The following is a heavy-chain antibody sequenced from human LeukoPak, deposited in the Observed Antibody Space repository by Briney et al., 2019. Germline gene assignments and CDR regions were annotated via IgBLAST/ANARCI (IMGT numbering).Heavy chain of an antibody. CDR3: AKIRSFAAMVIDCFDY. CDR1: GFIFSNYA. Sequence: GGSLRLSCATSGFIFSNYAVNWVRQAPGKGLEWVSIISGSGDTTYYADSVKGRFTISRDNSKNTLYLQMNSLRAEDTAVYYCAKIRSFAAMVIDCFDYWGQGTLVTVSS. CDR2: ISGSGDTT. D-gene: IGHD5-18*01. J-gene: IGHJ4*02. V-gene: IGHV3-23*01.